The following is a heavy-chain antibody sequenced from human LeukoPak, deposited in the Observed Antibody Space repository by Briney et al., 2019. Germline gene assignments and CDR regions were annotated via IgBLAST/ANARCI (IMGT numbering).Heavy chain of an antibody. J-gene: IGHJ4*02. CDR3: ARSPYCGGDCYTPSFDY. V-gene: IGHV4-59*01. Sequence: SETLSLTCTVSGCPISSYYWSWIRQPPGKGLEWIGYIYYSGSTNYNPSLKSRVTISVDTSKNQFSLKLSSVTAADTAVYYCARSPYCGGDCYTPSFDYWGQGTLVTVSS. CDR1: GCPISSYY. CDR2: IYYSGST. D-gene: IGHD2-21*02.